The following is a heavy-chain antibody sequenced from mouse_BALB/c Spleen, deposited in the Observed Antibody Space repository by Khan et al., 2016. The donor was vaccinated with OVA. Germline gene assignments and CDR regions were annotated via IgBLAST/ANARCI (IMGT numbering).Heavy chain of an antibody. V-gene: IGHV5-6*01. J-gene: IGHJ3*01. D-gene: IGHD1-1*01. CDR2: ISSGGSYT. Sequence: EVELVESGGDLVKPGGSLKLSCATSGFTFSTYGMSWVRQTPDKRLEWVAAISSGGSYTYYPGSVKGRFTISRDTANNTLYLQMSSLKSEDTAIYYCTRRAYYYNSEGFAYWGQGTLVTVSA. CDR1: GFTFSTYG. CDR3: TRRAYYYNSEGFAY.